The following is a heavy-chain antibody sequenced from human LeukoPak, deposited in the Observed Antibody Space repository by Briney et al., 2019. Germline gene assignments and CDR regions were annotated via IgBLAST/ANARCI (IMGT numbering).Heavy chain of an antibody. D-gene: IGHD6-6*01. CDR2: IYYTGST. V-gene: IGHV4-59*08. CDR1: GGSISSLY. CDR3: ARHRAYSISSPFDF. Sequence: YETLSLTCSVSGGSISSLYWSWIRQPPGKGLEWIGYIYYTGSTNFNPSLKSRVTMFVDMSKNQFSLRLSSVTAADTAVYYCARHRAYSISSPFDFWGQGILATVSS. J-gene: IGHJ4*02.